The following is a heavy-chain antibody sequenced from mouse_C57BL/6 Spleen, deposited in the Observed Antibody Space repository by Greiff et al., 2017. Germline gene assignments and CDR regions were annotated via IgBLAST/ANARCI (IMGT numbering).Heavy chain of an antibody. CDR1: GYTFTSYW. V-gene: IGHV1-69*01. J-gene: IGHJ4*01. Sequence: QVQLQQPGAELVMPGASVKLSCKASGYTFTSYWMHWVKQRPGQGLEWIGEIDPSDSYTNYNQKFKGKSTLTVDKSSSTAYMQLSSLTSEDSAVYYCARHADYAMDYWGQGTSGTVSS. CDR3: ARHADYAMDY. CDR2: IDPSDSYT.